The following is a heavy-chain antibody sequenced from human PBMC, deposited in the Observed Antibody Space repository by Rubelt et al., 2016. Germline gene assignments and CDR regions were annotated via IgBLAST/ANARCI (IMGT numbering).Heavy chain of an antibody. CDR1: GFTFSSYS. CDR2: INGDGSST. V-gene: IGHV3-74*01. D-gene: IGHD6-13*01. Sequence: GSLRLSCEASGFTFSSYSMLWVRQDPGKGLVWVSRINGDGSSTSYADSVKGRFTISRDNSKNTLYLQINSLRAEDTAVYYCARGPGGLYSSIWFRYWGQGTLVTVSS. CDR3: ARGPGGLYSSIWFRY. J-gene: IGHJ4*02.